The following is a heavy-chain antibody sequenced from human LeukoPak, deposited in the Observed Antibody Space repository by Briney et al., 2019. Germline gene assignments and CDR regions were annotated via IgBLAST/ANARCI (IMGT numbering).Heavy chain of an antibody. Sequence: SETLSLTCTVSGGSISSYYWGWIRQPRGKGLEWLGSIYYSWSTYYNPSLKSRVTISLDTSKTKFSLKLNMVTPAGTAVYYCASLRERSYYARGFDYWGQGTLVSAAS. V-gene: IGHV4-39*01. D-gene: IGHD1-26*01. CDR1: GGSISSYY. CDR3: ASLRERSYYARGFDY. CDR2: IYYSWST. J-gene: IGHJ4*02.